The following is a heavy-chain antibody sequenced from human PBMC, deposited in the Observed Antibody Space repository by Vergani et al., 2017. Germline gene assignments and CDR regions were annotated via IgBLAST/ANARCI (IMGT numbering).Heavy chain of an antibody. CDR2: ISSNGGST. V-gene: IGHV3-64*04. Sequence: VQLVESGGGLVQPGGSLRLSCSASGFTFSSYAMHWVRQAPGKGLEYVSAISSNGGSTYYADSVKGRFTISRDNSKNTLYLQMNSLRAEDTAVYYCARGEEMSGAHNYYDSPFDYWGQGTLVTVSS. CDR1: GFTFSSYA. J-gene: IGHJ4*02. D-gene: IGHD3-22*01. CDR3: ARGEEMSGAHNYYDSPFDY.